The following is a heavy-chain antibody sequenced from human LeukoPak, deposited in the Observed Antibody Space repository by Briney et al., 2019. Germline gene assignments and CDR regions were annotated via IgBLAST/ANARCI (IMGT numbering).Heavy chain of an antibody. Sequence: PSQTLSLTCTVSGGSISSGGYYWSWIRQHPGEGLEWIGYIYYSGSTFYNPSLKSRVTISLDTSKNQSSLKLSSVTAADTAVYYCARAPSDYYDSSGYYLFDYWGQGTLVTVSS. J-gene: IGHJ4*02. V-gene: IGHV4-31*03. CDR2: IYYSGST. CDR1: GGSISSGGYY. D-gene: IGHD3-22*01. CDR3: ARAPSDYYDSSGYYLFDY.